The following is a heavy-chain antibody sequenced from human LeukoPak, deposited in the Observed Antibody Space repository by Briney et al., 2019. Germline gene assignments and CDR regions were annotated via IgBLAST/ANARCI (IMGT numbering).Heavy chain of an antibody. CDR3: ARGYDYIWGSYRFGINSFDY. J-gene: IGHJ4*02. Sequence: GASVKVSCKASGYTFTSYAMNWVRQAPGQGLEWMGWINPNSGGTNYAQKFQGRVTMTRDTSISTAYMELSRLRSDDTAVYYCARGYDYIWGSYRFGINSFDYWGQGTLVTVSS. V-gene: IGHV1-2*02. D-gene: IGHD3-16*02. CDR1: GYTFTSYA. CDR2: INPNSGGT.